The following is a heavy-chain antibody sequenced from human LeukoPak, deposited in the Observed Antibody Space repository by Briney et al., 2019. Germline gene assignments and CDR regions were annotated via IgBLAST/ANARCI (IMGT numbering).Heavy chain of an antibody. CDR2: ISYDGSNK. Sequence: PGGSLTLSCAASGFTFSSYGMHWVRQAPGKGREGGAVISYDGSNKYYADSVKGRFTISRYNSKNTLYLQMNSLRAEDTAVYYCAKQSHRYCSGGSCYSAFDYWGQGTLVTVSS. D-gene: IGHD2-15*01. CDR1: GFTFSSYG. CDR3: AKQSHRYCSGGSCYSAFDY. J-gene: IGHJ4*02. V-gene: IGHV3-30*18.